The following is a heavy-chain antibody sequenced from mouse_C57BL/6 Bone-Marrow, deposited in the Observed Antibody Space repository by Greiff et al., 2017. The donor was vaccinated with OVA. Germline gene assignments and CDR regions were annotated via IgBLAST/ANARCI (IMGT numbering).Heavy chain of an antibody. CDR1: GYTFTSYW. J-gene: IGHJ2*01. V-gene: IGHV1-55*01. CDR2: IYPGSGST. D-gene: IGHD1-1*01. Sequence: VQLQESGAELVKPGASVKMSCKASGYTFTSYWITWVKQRPGQGLEWIGDIYPGSGSTNYNEKFKSKATLTVDTSSSTAYMQLSSLTSEDSAVYYCARRIITTALWDYWGQGTTLTVSS. CDR3: ARRIITTALWDY.